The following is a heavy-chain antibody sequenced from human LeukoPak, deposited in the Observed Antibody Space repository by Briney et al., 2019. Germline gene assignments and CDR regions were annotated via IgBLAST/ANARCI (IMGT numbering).Heavy chain of an antibody. J-gene: IGHJ4*02. Sequence: PSQTLSLTCTVSGGSISSGGYYWSWIRQPPGKGLEWIGYMYQSGSSYYNPSLRGRVTISGDKSNNQFSLKLDSVTAADTAVYYCARGMGQQPHFDYWGQGTLVTVSS. CDR2: MYQSGSS. D-gene: IGHD6-13*01. V-gene: IGHV4-30-2*01. CDR3: ARGMGQQPHFDY. CDR1: GGSISSGGYY.